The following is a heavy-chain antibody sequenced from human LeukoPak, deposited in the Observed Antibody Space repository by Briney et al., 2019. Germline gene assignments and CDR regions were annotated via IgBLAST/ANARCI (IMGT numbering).Heavy chain of an antibody. CDR2: IIPILGIA. CDR1: GGTFSSYT. D-gene: IGHD3-3*01. V-gene: IGHV1-69*04. CDR3: AREDFWSGYNY. J-gene: IGHJ4*02. Sequence: SVKVSCKASGGTFSSYTISWVRQAPGQGLEWMGRIIPILGIANYAQKFQGRVTITADKSTSTAYMELSSLRSEDTAVYYCAREDFWSGYNYWGQGTLVTVSS.